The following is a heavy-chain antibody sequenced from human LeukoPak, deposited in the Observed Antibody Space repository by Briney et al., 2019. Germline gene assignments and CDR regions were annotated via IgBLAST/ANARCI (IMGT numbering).Heavy chain of an antibody. Sequence: SVKVSCKASGGTFSSYAISWVRQAPGQGLEWMGGIIPIFGTANYAQKFQGRVTITADESTSTAYMELSSLRSEDTAVYYCATVPCSSTSCYYYYYYMDVWGKGTTVTVSS. CDR1: GGTFSSYA. J-gene: IGHJ6*03. CDR2: IIPIFGTA. D-gene: IGHD2-2*01. CDR3: ATVPCSSTSCYYYYYYMDV. V-gene: IGHV1-69*13.